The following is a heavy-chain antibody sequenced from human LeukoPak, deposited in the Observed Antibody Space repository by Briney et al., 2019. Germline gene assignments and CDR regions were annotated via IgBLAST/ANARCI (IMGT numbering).Heavy chain of an antibody. V-gene: IGHV3-30*18. J-gene: IGHJ4*02. CDR2: ISYDGSNK. Sequence: GGSLRLFCAASGFTFSSYTMSWVRQAPGKGLEWVAVISYDGSNKYYADSVKGRFTISRDNSKNTLYLQMNSLRAEDTAVYYCAKEGDSSGYYHDYWGQGTLVTVSS. CDR3: AKEGDSSGYYHDY. CDR1: GFTFSSYT. D-gene: IGHD3-22*01.